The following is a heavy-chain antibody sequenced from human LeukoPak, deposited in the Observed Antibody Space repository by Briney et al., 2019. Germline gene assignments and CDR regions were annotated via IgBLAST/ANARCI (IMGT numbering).Heavy chain of an antibody. CDR2: ISGNGGRT. CDR1: GFTFSSYA. CDR3: AKDFGRNLGGPGY. Sequence: RAGGSLRLSCAASGFTFSSYAMSWVRQAPGGGLEWVSGISGNGGRTYYADSVKGRFAISRDDSKSTLYLQMNSLRGEDTAVYYCAKDFGRNLGGPGYWGRGTLVIVSS. D-gene: IGHD1-14*01. V-gene: IGHV3-23*01. J-gene: IGHJ4*02.